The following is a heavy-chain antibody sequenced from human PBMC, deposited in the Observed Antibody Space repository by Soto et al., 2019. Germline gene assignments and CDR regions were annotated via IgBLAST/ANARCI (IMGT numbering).Heavy chain of an antibody. CDR1: GGSISSSSYY. CDR3: ARHGPYYDSSGYYFGVSFDY. D-gene: IGHD3-22*01. V-gene: IGHV4-39*01. J-gene: IGHJ4*02. Sequence: SETLSLTCTVSGGSISSSSYYWGWIRQPPGKRLEWIGSIYYSGSTYYNPSLKSRVTISVDTSKNQFSLKLSSVTAADTAVYYCARHGPYYDSSGYYFGVSFDYWGQGTLVTVSS. CDR2: IYYSGST.